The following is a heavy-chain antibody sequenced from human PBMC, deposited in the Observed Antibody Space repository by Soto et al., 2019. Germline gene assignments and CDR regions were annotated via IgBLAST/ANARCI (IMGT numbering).Heavy chain of an antibody. D-gene: IGHD3-10*01. J-gene: IGHJ6*02. CDR3: ARESTMVRGVIITSTPYYYYGMDV. CDR1: GGSFSGYY. V-gene: IGHV4-34*01. CDR2: INHSGST. Sequence: SETLSLTCAVYGGSFSGYYWSWIRQPPGKGLEWIGEINHSGSTNYNPSLKSRVTISVDTSKNQFSLKLSSVTAADTAVYYCARESTMVRGVIITSTPYYYYGMDVWGQGTTVTVSS.